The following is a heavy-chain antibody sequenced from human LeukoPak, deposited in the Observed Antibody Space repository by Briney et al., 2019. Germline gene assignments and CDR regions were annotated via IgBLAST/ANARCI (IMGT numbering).Heavy chain of an antibody. V-gene: IGHV4-38-2*02. CDR2: IYHSGST. Sequence: PSETLSLTCTVSGYSISSGYYWGWIRQPPGKGLEWIGSIYHSGSTYYNPSLKSRVTISVDTSKNQFSPKLSSVTAADTAVYYCARRAPYYYDSSGYYSDYWGQGTLVTVSS. J-gene: IGHJ4*02. CDR3: ARRAPYYYDSSGYYSDY. D-gene: IGHD3-22*01. CDR1: GYSISSGYY.